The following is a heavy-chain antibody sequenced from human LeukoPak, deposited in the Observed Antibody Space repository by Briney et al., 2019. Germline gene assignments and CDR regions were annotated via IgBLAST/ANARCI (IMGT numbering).Heavy chain of an antibody. CDR3: AKGYCSGGSCYSSDWYFDL. D-gene: IGHD2-15*01. CDR1: GFTFSSYA. Sequence: GGSLRLSCAASGFTFSSYAMSWVRQAPGKGLEWVSAISGSGGSTYYADSVKGRFTISRDNSKNTLYLQMNSLRAEDTAVYYCAKGYCSGGSCYSSDWYFDLWGRGTLVTVSS. V-gene: IGHV3-23*01. J-gene: IGHJ2*01. CDR2: ISGSGGST.